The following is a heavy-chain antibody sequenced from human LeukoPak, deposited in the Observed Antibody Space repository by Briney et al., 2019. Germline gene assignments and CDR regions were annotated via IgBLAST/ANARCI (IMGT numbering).Heavy chain of an antibody. V-gene: IGHV3-74*01. Sequence: GGSLRLSCAASGFTFSSYWMHWVRQAPGKGLVWVSRINSDGSSTSYADSVKGRFTISRDNAKNTLYLQMNSLRAEDTAVYYCARVGYYYDSSWYDAFDIWSQGTMVTVSS. D-gene: IGHD3-22*01. CDR1: GFTFSSYW. CDR2: INSDGSST. CDR3: ARVGYYYDSSWYDAFDI. J-gene: IGHJ3*02.